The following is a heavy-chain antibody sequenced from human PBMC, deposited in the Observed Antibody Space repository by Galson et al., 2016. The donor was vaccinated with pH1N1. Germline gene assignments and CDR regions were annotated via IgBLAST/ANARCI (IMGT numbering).Heavy chain of an antibody. D-gene: IGHD1-26*01. V-gene: IGHV3-7*01. CDR1: GFIFSDYW. CDR2: ISQDGSRK. CDR3: ATEDYYTSLY. J-gene: IGHJ4*02. Sequence: SCAASGFIFSDYWMSWVRQAPGKGLEWVAKISQDGSRKYYVDSMKGRCTISRDNAENSLSLQMNSLRVEDTALYYCATEDYYTSLYWGQGILVTVSS.